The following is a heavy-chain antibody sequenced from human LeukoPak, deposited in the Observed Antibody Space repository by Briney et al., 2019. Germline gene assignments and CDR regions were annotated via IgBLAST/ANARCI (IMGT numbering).Heavy chain of an antibody. CDR3: ARVPTVTGRFDY. D-gene: IGHD4-11*01. V-gene: IGHV3-74*01. CDR2: INSDGSDT. J-gene: IGHJ4*02. Sequence: EGSLRLSCAASGFTFSSYWMHWVRQAPGKGLVWVSRINSDGSDTSYADSVKGRFTISRDNAKNTLYLQMNSLRAEDTSVYYCARVPTVTGRFDYWGQGTLVTVSS. CDR1: GFTFSSYW.